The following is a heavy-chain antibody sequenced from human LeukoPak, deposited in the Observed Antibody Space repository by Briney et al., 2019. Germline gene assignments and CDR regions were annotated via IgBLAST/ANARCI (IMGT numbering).Heavy chain of an antibody. CDR2: INTNTGDP. CDR3: ARDGNTNWYYYYGLDV. V-gene: IGHV7-4-1*02. D-gene: IGHD1-1*01. J-gene: IGHJ6*02. CDR1: GYTFTSYA. Sequence: ASVKVSCKASGYTFTSYAMNWVRQAPGQGLEWMGWINTNTGDPTYAQAFTGRFVFSLDTSVSTAYLQISSLKADDTAVFYCARDGNTNWYYYYGLDVWGQGTAVTVSS.